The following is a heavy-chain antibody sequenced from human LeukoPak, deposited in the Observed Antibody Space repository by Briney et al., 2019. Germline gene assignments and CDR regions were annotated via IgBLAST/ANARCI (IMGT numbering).Heavy chain of an antibody. V-gene: IGHV1-69*05. CDR3: ARVSGSPGVMNY. D-gene: IGHD1-26*01. Sequence: ASVKVSCKASGGTFSSYAISWVRQAPGQGLEWMGGIIPIFGTANYAQKFQGRVTITTDESTSTAYMELSSLRSEDTAVYYCARVSGSPGVMNYWGQGTLVTVSS. CDR2: IIPIFGTA. J-gene: IGHJ4*02. CDR1: GGTFSSYA.